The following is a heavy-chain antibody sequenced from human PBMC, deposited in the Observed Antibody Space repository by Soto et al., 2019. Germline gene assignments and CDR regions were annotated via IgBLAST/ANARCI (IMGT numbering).Heavy chain of an antibody. J-gene: IGHJ4*02. CDR3: ARIRPNIVVPAAYSDY. D-gene: IGHD2-2*01. CDR2: ISSSSSYI. CDR1: GFTFSSYS. V-gene: IGHV3-21*01. Sequence: GGSLRLSCAASGFTFSSYSMNWVRQAPGKGLEWVSSISSSSSYIYYADSVKGRFTISRDNAKNSLYLQMNSLRAEDTAVYYCARIRPNIVVPAAYSDYWGQGTLVTVSS.